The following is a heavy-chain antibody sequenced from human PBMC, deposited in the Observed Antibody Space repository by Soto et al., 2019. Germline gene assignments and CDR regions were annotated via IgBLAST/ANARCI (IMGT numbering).Heavy chain of an antibody. D-gene: IGHD1-26*01. CDR3: ARDHVSRGAHYYYYGMDV. CDR2: ITDTGGDA. V-gene: IGHV3-23*01. J-gene: IGHJ6*02. Sequence: EVQLLESGGDLIQPGGSLRLSCVASGITFGSRAMSWVRQAPGEGLEWVSTITDTGGDAKYADSVRGRFTISRDNSKKTLYLQMNSLRDEDTAVYYCARDHVSRGAHYYYYGMDVWGQGTTVTVSS. CDR1: GITFGSRA.